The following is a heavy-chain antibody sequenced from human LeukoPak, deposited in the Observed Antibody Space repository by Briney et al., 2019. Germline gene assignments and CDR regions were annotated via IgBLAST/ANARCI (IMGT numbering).Heavy chain of an antibody. Sequence: GGSLRLSCAASGFTFSSNAMSWVRQAPGEGLEWVSTISDSSDTTYYADSVKGRFTISRDNSKNTLYLQMNSLRAEDTAIYSCAKGSSSNIAARLNYWGQGTLVTVSS. D-gene: IGHD6-6*01. V-gene: IGHV3-23*01. J-gene: IGHJ4*02. CDR1: GFTFSSNA. CDR2: ISDSSDTT. CDR3: AKGSSSNIAARLNY.